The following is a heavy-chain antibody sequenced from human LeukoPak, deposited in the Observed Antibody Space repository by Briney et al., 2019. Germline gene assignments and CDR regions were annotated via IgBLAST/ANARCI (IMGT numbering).Heavy chain of an antibody. V-gene: IGHV4-59*10. J-gene: IGHJ4*02. Sequence: SETLSLTCAVYGGSFSGYYWSWIRQPAGKGLEWIGRIYTSGSTNYNPSLKSRVTMSVDTSKNQFSLKLSSVTAADTAVYYCARVGVADYGDGTGYFDYWGQGTLVTVSS. CDR2: IYTSGST. CDR1: GGSFSGYY. D-gene: IGHD4-17*01. CDR3: ARVGVADYGDGTGYFDY.